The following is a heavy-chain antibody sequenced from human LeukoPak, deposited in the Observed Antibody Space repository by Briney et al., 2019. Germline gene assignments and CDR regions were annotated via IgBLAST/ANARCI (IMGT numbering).Heavy chain of an antibody. D-gene: IGHD1-26*01. CDR2: ISSSSSTI. CDR1: GFTFSSYS. Sequence: GGSLRLSCAASGFTFSSYSMNWVRQAPGKGLEWVSYISSSSSTIYYADSVKGRFTISRDNAKNSLYLQMNSLRAEDTAVYYCARDDYYQALDYWGQGTLVTVSS. CDR3: ARDDYYQALDY. J-gene: IGHJ4*02. V-gene: IGHV3-48*01.